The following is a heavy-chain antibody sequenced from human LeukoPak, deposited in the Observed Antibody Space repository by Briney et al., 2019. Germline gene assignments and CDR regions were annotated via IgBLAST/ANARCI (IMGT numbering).Heavy chain of an antibody. CDR1: GFTFSSYA. CDR2: ISGSGGST. J-gene: IGHJ4*02. CDR3: ARDGANYYGSGSYSAYFDY. D-gene: IGHD3-10*01. V-gene: IGHV3-23*01. Sequence: PGGSLRLSCAASGFTFSSYAMSWVRQAPGKGLEWVSAISGSGGSTYYADSVKGRFTISRDNSKNTLYLQMNSLRAEDTAVYYCARDGANYYGSGSYSAYFDYWGQGTLVTVSS.